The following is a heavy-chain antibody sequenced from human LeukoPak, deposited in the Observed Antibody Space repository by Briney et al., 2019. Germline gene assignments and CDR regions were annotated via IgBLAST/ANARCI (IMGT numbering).Heavy chain of an antibody. CDR1: GYTLTELS. CDR3: ATGKTYYDYVWGSYRYGCFDY. CDR2: LDPEDGET. Sequence: ASVKVSCKVSGYTLTELSMHWVRQAPGKGLEWMGGLDPEDGETIYAQKFQGRVTMTEDTSTDTAYMELSSLRSEDTAVYYCATGKTYYDYVWGSYRYGCFDYWGQGTLVTVSS. V-gene: IGHV1-24*01. D-gene: IGHD3-16*02. J-gene: IGHJ4*02.